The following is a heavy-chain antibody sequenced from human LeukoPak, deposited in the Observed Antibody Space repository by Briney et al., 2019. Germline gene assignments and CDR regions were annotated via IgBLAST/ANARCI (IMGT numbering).Heavy chain of an antibody. CDR3: ARGRGLWFGELLFYFDY. Sequence: PSETLSLTCAVSGYSISSGYYWSWIRQPPGKGLEWIGEINHSGSTNYNPSLKSRVTISVDTSKNQFSLKLSSVTAADTAVYYCARGRGLWFGELLFYFDYWGQGTLVTVSS. V-gene: IGHV4-34*01. CDR1: GYSISSGYY. CDR2: INHSGST. J-gene: IGHJ4*02. D-gene: IGHD3-10*01.